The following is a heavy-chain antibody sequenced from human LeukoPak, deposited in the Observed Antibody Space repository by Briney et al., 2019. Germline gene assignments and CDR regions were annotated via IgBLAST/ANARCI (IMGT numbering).Heavy chain of an antibody. CDR1: GYTFTGYY. Sequence: SVKVSCKASGYTFTGYYIHWVRQAPGQGLEWMGVINPRGGATSHPQKFQGRVTMTRDTSTSTVYMELSSLRSDDTAVYYCARDVSPNFFSYYGMNVWGQGTAVTVSS. J-gene: IGHJ6*02. CDR2: INPRGGAT. V-gene: IGHV1-46*01. CDR3: ARDVSPNFFSYYGMNV.